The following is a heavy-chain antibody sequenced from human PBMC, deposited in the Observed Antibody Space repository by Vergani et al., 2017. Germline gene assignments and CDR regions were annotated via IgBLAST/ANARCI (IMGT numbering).Heavy chain of an antibody. CDR3: ARIPSSIAARRYYYYYMDV. D-gene: IGHD6-6*01. J-gene: IGHJ6*03. CDR1: GGTFSSYA. Sequence: QVQLVQSGAEVKKPGSSVKVSCKASGGTFSSYAISWVRQAPGPGLEWMGRIIPILGIANYAQKFQGRVTITADKSTSTAYMELSSLRSEDTAVYYCARIPSSIAARRYYYYYMDVWGKGTTVTVSS. CDR2: IIPILGIA. V-gene: IGHV1-69*04.